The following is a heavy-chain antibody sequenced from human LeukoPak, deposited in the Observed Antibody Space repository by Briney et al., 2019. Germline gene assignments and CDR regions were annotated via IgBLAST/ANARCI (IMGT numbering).Heavy chain of an antibody. V-gene: IGHV4-59*01. Sequence: KPSETLSLTCTVSGGSISSYYWSWIRQPPGKGLEWLGYIYYSGSTNYNPSLKSRVTISVDTSKNQFSLKLSSVTAADTAVYYCARDYCSGGSCYSDYWGQGTLVTLSS. J-gene: IGHJ4*02. CDR3: ARDYCSGGSCYSDY. D-gene: IGHD2-15*01. CDR2: IYYSGST. CDR1: GGSISSYY.